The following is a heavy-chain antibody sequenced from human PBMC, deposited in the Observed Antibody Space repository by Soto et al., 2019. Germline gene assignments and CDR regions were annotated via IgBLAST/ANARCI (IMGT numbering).Heavy chain of an antibody. CDR2: INHGGST. D-gene: IGHD6-13*01. Sequence: PSETLSLTCAVYGGSFSGYYWSWIRQPPGKGLEWIGEINHGGSTNYNPSLKSRVTISVDTSKNQFSLKLSSVTAADTAVYYCARGGYGIAAANYYYGMDVWGQGTTVTVSS. J-gene: IGHJ6*02. CDR1: GGSFSGYY. V-gene: IGHV4-34*01. CDR3: ARGGYGIAAANYYYGMDV.